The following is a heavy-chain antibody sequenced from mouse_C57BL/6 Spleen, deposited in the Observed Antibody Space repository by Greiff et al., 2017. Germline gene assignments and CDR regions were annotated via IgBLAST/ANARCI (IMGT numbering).Heavy chain of an antibody. D-gene: IGHD1-1*01. V-gene: IGHV1-78*01. CDR1: GYTFTDHT. CDR2: IYPRDGST. Sequence: QVQLQQSDAELVKPGASVKISCKVSGYTFTDHTIHWMKQRPEQGLEWIGYIYPRDGSTKYNEKFKGKATLTADKSSSTAYMQLNSLTAEDSAVYFCAREGPYYGSSYEVYFDYWGQGTTLTVSS. CDR3: AREGPYYGSSYEVYFDY. J-gene: IGHJ2*01.